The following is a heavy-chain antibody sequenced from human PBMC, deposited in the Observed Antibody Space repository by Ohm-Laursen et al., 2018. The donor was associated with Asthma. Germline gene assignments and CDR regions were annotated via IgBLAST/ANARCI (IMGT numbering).Heavy chain of an antibody. D-gene: IGHD2-15*01. V-gene: IGHV3-33*01. J-gene: IGHJ6*02. Sequence: SLRLSCAAFGFTFSSYGMHWVRQAPGKGLEWVAVIWYDGSNKYYADSVKGRFTISRDNSKNTLYLQMNSLRAEDTAVYYCARDKRYCRGGSCSDYYGMDVWGQGTTVTVSS. CDR2: IWYDGSNK. CDR1: GFTFSSYG. CDR3: ARDKRYCRGGSCSDYYGMDV.